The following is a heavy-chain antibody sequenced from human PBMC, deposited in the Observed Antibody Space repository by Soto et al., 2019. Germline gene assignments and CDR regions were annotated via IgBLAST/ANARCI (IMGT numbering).Heavy chain of an antibody. V-gene: IGHV3-30-3*01. CDR3: KDRKY. J-gene: IGHJ4*02. CDR2: VSYDGSNK. D-gene: IGHD3-22*01. CDR1: GFTFSSYT. Sequence: QVQLVESGGGVVQPGRSLRLSCAASGFTFSSYTMQWVRQAPGKGLEWVAVVSYDGSNKYYADSVKGRFTISRDNSKNTLHRQMNGLRAEDTAVYYCKDRKYWGQGTLVTVSS.